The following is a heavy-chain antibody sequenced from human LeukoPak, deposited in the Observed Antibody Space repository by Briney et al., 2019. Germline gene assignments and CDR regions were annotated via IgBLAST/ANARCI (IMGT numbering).Heavy chain of an antibody. CDR2: INWNGGHT. Sequence: GGSLRLSCAASGFTFDDYGMSWVRQAPGKGLEWVSGINWNGGHTNYADSVKGRFTISRDNAKNSLYLQMNSLRAEDTALYYCARVPPDDYGDYYYFDYWGQGTLVTVSS. CDR1: GFTFDDYG. D-gene: IGHD4-17*01. V-gene: IGHV3-20*04. J-gene: IGHJ4*02. CDR3: ARVPPDDYGDYYYFDY.